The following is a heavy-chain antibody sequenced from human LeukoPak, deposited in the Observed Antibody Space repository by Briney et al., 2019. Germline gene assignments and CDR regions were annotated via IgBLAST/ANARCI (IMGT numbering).Heavy chain of an antibody. CDR1: GFTFSSYG. Sequence: GRSLRLSCAASGFTFSSYGMHWVRQAPGKGLEWVAVIWYDGSNKYYADSVKGRCTISRDNSKNTLYLQMNSLRAEDTAVYYCARDRGGRGSSWYFGWFDPWGQGTLVTVSS. CDR2: IWYDGSNK. V-gene: IGHV3-33*01. D-gene: IGHD6-13*01. J-gene: IGHJ5*02. CDR3: ARDRGGRGSSWYFGWFDP.